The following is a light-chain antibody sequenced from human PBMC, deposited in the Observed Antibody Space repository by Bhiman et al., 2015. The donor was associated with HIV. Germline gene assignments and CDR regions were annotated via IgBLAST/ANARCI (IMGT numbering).Light chain of an antibody. CDR1: NSDVGGYDS. Sequence: QSALTQPASVSGSPGQSITISCSGTNSDVGGYDSVSWYQHYPGKAPKLMIYDVSKRPSGVSDRFSGSKSGNTASLTISGLQAEDEADYFCSTYTSLTTYVFGSGTKLTVL. V-gene: IGLV2-14*03. J-gene: IGLJ1*01. CDR2: DVS. CDR3: STYTSLTTYV.